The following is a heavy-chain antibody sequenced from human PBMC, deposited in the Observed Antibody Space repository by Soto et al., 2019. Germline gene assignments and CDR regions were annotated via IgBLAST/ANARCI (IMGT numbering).Heavy chain of an antibody. V-gene: IGHV4-39*07. Sequence: SETLSLTCTVSGDSISSNNNYWSWIRQPPGEGLEWIGFISYSGTTNYNPSLKSRVSISVDTSKNQFSLQVSSVTAADTAIYYCARDPGRALAVDWGEGTLVTVS. CDR1: GDSISSNNNY. D-gene: IGHD6-19*01. J-gene: IGHJ4*02. CDR2: ISYSGTT. CDR3: ARDPGRALAVD.